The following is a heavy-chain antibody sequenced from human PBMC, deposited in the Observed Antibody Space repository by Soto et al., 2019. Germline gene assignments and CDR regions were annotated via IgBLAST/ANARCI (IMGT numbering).Heavy chain of an antibody. Sequence: QVQLVQSGAEVKNHGASVKVSCKASGYTFTSYYMHWVRQAPGQGLEWMGIINHSGGSTSYAQKFQGIDTMIRDTSKSIEYMKRSSLRSKDTSVYYCAKEGLGYCTNGVCYDGGMDCWGQGTTVTVSS. D-gene: IGHD2-8*01. CDR3: AKEGLGYCTNGVCYDGGMDC. J-gene: IGHJ6*02. V-gene: IGHV1-46*01. CDR1: GYTFTSYY. CDR2: INHSGGST.